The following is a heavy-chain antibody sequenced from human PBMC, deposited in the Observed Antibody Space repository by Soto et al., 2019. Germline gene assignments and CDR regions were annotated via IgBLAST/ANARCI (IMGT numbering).Heavy chain of an antibody. V-gene: IGHV1-18*04. CDR3: ARDVFCGGARACPDMDV. Sequence: QVVLEQSGGEVKKPGASLKVSCKASGYTFSGYSITWVRQAPGQGLEWMGRISGYNGNTNYARTLRVRLTLTTDTSTSTAYMELRSLTSDDTAVYYCARDVFCGGARACPDMDVWGQGTTVTVSS. J-gene: IGHJ6*02. CDR1: GYTFSGYS. D-gene: IGHD2-21*01. CDR2: ISGYNGNT.